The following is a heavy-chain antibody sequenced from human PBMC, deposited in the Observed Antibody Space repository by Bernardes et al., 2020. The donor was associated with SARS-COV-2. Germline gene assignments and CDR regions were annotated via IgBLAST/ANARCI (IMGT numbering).Heavy chain of an antibody. CDR2: IYWDDDK. D-gene: IGHD5-12*01. CDR3: AHTVGYDVDY. V-gene: IGHV2-5*02. J-gene: IGHJ4*02. Sequence: SGVTLLNPTHALTLSCPVSRFSLRPSGVGVGWIRRPPGKSLEWLSLIYWDDDKRYSPSLKSRLTITKDTSKNQVVLTMTNMDPVDTATYYCAHTVGYDVDYWGQGTLVTVSS. CDR1: RFSLRPSGVG.